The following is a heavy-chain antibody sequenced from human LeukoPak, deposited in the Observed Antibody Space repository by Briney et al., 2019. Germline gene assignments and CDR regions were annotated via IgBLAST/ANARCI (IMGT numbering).Heavy chain of an antibody. CDR3: ARGRDILTGLISEDY. D-gene: IGHD3-9*01. V-gene: IGHV1-8*01. J-gene: IGHJ4*02. CDR1: GYTFTSYD. CDR2: MNPNSGNT. Sequence: ASVKVSCRASGYTFTSYDINWVRQATGQGLEWMGWMNPNSGNTGYAQKFQGRVTMTRNTSISTAYMELSSLRSEDTAVYYCARGRDILTGLISEDYWGQGTLVTVSS.